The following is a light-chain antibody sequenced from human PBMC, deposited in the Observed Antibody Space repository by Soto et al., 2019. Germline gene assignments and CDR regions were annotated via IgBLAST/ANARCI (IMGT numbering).Light chain of an antibody. CDR3: QQRSNWPPIT. CDR2: DAS. V-gene: IGKV3-11*01. J-gene: IGKJ5*01. Sequence: EIMLKHSPATLSLSPWERATLSCSASQSVSSYLAWYQQKPGQAPRLLIYDASNRATGIPARFSGSGSGTDFTLTISSLEPEDFAVYYCQQRSNWPPITFGQGTRLEI. CDR1: QSVSSY.